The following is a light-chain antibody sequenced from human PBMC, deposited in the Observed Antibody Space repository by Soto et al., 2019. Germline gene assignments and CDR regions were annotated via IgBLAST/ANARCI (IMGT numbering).Light chain of an antibody. CDR1: QSISSSF. Sequence: IVLTQSPGILSLSPGERASLSCGASQSISSSFLAWYQQKPGQAPRLLIYGASSRATGIPDRFSGTGSETDFTLTISRLEPEDFAVYYCQQRSNWPPITFGQGTRLEI. V-gene: IGKV3D-20*02. CDR3: QQRSNWPPIT. J-gene: IGKJ5*01. CDR2: GAS.